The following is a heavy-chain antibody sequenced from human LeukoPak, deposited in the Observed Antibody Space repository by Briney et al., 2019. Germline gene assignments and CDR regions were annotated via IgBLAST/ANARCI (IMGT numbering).Heavy chain of an antibody. CDR3: ARESYGSGTLGY. D-gene: IGHD3-10*01. Sequence: SQTLSLTCTVSGGSISSGGYYWSWIRQPPGKGLEWIGYIYYSGSTYYNPSLKSRVTISVDTSKNQFSLKLSSVTAADTAVYYCARESYGSGTLGYWGQGTLVTVSS. V-gene: IGHV4-30-4*01. J-gene: IGHJ4*02. CDR2: IYYSGST. CDR1: GGSISSGGYY.